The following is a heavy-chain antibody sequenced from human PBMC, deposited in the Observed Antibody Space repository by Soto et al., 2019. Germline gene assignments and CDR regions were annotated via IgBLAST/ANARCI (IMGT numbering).Heavy chain of an antibody. CDR3: AREVYYYDSSGYYYFDY. Sequence: QVQLVQSGAEVKKPGSSVKVSCKASGGTFSSYTISWVRQAPGQGLEWMGRIIPILGIANYAQKFQGRVTITADKSTSTAYMELSSLRSEDTAVYYCAREVYYYDSSGYYYFDYWGQGTLVTVSS. CDR1: GGTFSSYT. V-gene: IGHV1-69*08. J-gene: IGHJ4*02. D-gene: IGHD3-22*01. CDR2: IIPILGIA.